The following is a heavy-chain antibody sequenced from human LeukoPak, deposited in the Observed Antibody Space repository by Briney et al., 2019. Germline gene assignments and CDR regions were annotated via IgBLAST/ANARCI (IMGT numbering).Heavy chain of an antibody. J-gene: IGHJ4*02. CDR3: SRDLRGRDDY. Sequence: GGSLRLSCAASGFTFSSYWMHWVRQAPGKGLVWVSRINTGGSTTDYADSVKGRFTISRDNAKNTLYLQMNSLRAEDTAVYYCSRDLRGRDDYWGQGILVIVSS. V-gene: IGHV3-74*01. CDR2: INTGGSTT. D-gene: IGHD5-24*01. CDR1: GFTFSSYW.